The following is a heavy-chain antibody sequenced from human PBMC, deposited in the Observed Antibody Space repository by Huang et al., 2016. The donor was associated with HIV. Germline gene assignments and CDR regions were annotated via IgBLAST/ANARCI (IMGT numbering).Heavy chain of an antibody. J-gene: IGHJ3*01. CDR2: IGSYSRDT. Sequence: QVQLVQSGGEVMQPGASVRVSCKASGYDFGSYGMSWVRQAPGQGLEVMGWIGSYSRDTSSAQKFQGRGTMTTDTSTTTTYMELRSLRSDDTAMYYCARDPYYSNRWKRNDASFLWGQGTMITVSS. D-gene: IGHD4-4*01. CDR1: GYDFGSYG. V-gene: IGHV1-18*01. CDR3: ARDPYYSNRWKRNDASFL.